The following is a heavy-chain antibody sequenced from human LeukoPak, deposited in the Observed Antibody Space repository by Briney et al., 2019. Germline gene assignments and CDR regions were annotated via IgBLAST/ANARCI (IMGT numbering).Heavy chain of an antibody. CDR3: AREYSSGYYRTFDY. J-gene: IGHJ4*02. V-gene: IGHV3-30-3*01. Sequence: GRSLRLSCAASEFIFSTYTMHWVRQAPGKGLEWVALISNDGSNKYYADSVKGRFTISRDNSKNTPYLQMDSLRADDTAVYYCAREYSSGYYRTFDYWGQGTLVTVSS. CDR2: ISNDGSNK. CDR1: EFIFSTYT. D-gene: IGHD3-22*01.